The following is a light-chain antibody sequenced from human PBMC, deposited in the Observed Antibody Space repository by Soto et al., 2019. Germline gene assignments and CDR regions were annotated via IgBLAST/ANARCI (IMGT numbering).Light chain of an antibody. CDR2: RNN. CDR3: AAWDDSLSGLL. Sequence: QSVLTQPPSASGTPGQRVTISCSGSSSNIGSNYVYWYQQLPGTSPTLLIYRNNQRPSGVPVRFSGSKSGTSASLAISGLRSEVEADYYCAAWDDSLSGLLFGGGTKVTVL. V-gene: IGLV1-47*01. J-gene: IGLJ2*01. CDR1: SSNIGSNY.